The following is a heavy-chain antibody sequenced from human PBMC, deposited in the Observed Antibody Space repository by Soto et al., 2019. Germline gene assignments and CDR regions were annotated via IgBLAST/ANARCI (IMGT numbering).Heavy chain of an antibody. CDR2: IYYSGNT. V-gene: IGHV4-31*03. J-gene: IGHJ4*02. CDR3: ARATYYYDSSGYSDRVLDY. Sequence: QVQLQESGPGLVKHSQTLSLTCTVSGGSISSGGYYWSWIRQHPGKGLEWIGYIYYSGNTYYNPSLKSRVTISEDPSKNQFSLKLSSVTAADTAVYYCARATYYYDSSGYSDRVLDYWGQGTLVTVSS. CDR1: GGSISSGGYY. D-gene: IGHD3-22*01.